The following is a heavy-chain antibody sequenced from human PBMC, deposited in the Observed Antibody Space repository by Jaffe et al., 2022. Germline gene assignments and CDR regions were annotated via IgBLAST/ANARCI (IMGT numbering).Heavy chain of an antibody. J-gene: IGHJ4*02. CDR3: ARVRLKYGGYYFDY. Sequence: EVQLVESGGGLVQPGGSLRLSCAASGFTFSDHYMDWVRQAPGKGLEWVGRTRNKANSYTTEYAASVKGRFTISRDDSKNSLYLQMNSLKTEDTAVYYCARVRLKYGGYYFDYWGQGTLVTVSS. V-gene: IGHV3-72*01. CDR2: TRNKANSYTT. D-gene: IGHD6-25*01. CDR1: GFTFSDHY.